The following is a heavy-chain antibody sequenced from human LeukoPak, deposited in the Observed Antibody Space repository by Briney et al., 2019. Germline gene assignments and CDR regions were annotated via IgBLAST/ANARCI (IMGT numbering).Heavy chain of an antibody. CDR2: IYYSGST. V-gene: IGHV4-30-4*01. CDR1: GGSISSGDYY. J-gene: IGHJ4*02. D-gene: IGHD2-8*01. Sequence: SETLSLTWTVSGGSISSGDYYWSWIRQPPGKGLEWIGYIYYSGSTYYNPSLKSRVTISVDTSKNQFSLKLSSVTAADTAVYYCARATNGVCSYWGQGTLVTVSS. CDR3: ARATNGVCSY.